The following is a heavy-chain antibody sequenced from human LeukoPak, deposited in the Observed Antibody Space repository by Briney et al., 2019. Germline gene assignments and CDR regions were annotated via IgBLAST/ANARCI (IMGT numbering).Heavy chain of an antibody. CDR1: GFTFSSYW. CDR2: IKQDGSEK. J-gene: IGHJ4*02. CDR3: AREVYYGSGSYAFDY. V-gene: IGHV3-7*01. Sequence: PGGSLRLSCAASGFTFSSYWMSWVRQAPGKGLEWVANIKQDGSEKYYVDSVKGRFTISRDNAKNSLYLQMNSLRAEDTAVYYCAREVYYGSGSYAFDYWGQGTLVTVSS. D-gene: IGHD3-10*01.